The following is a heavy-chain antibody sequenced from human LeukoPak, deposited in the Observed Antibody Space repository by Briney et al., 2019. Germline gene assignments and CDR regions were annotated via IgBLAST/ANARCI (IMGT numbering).Heavy chain of an antibody. V-gene: IGHV1-18*01. D-gene: IGHD6-19*01. J-gene: IGHJ4*02. CDR3: ARDGAVAGEFDY. CDR2: ISAYNGNT. Sequence: ASVKVSCKASGFTFTSYGIPWVRQAPGQGLEWMGWISAYNGNTNYAQNFQDRVTMTIDTSTSTAYMELRSLRSDDTAVYYCARDGAVAGEFDYWGQGTLVTVSS. CDR1: GFTFTSYG.